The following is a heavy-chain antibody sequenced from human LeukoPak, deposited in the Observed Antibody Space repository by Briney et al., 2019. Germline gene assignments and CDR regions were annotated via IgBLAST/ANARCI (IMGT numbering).Heavy chain of an antibody. CDR2: ISNNGGYT. J-gene: IGHJ4*02. Sequence: GGSLRLSCAASGFTFSSSAMSWVRQAPGKGLEWVSAISNNGGYTYYADSVQGRFTISRDNSKNTLYLQMNSLRAEDTAVYYCAKSYYYDSSGYRRPYYFDYWGQGTLVTVSS. CDR1: GFTFSSSA. V-gene: IGHV3-23*01. D-gene: IGHD3-22*01. CDR3: AKSYYYDSSGYRRPYYFDY.